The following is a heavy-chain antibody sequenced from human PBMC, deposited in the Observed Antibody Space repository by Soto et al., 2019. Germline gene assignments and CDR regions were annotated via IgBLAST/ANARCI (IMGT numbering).Heavy chain of an antibody. CDR2: IYPGDSDT. CDR1: GYSFTSYW. D-gene: IGHD3-16*02. Sequence: PGESLKISCEGSGYSFTSYWIAWVRQMRGKGLEWMGIIYPGDSDTRYSPSFQGQVTISADKSISTAYLQWSSLKASDTAMYYCARQGVFGWLQSKYYFDYWGQGTLVTVSS. J-gene: IGHJ4*02. V-gene: IGHV5-51*01. CDR3: ARQGVFGWLQSKYYFDY.